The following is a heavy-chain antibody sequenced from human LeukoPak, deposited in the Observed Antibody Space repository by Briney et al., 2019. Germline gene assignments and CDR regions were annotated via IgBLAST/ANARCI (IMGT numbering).Heavy chain of an antibody. Sequence: PGASLRLSCAASGITLSVCWMSWTRQAPGKGLEWMANIKQDGSEKYYRDSVQGRFTISRDNAKNSLYLQMNSLRVEDTAVYYCARSGSGYFDYWGQGSLVTVSS. CDR2: IKQDGSEK. CDR1: GITLSVCW. CDR3: ARSGSGYFDY. V-gene: IGHV3-7*01. J-gene: IGHJ4*02.